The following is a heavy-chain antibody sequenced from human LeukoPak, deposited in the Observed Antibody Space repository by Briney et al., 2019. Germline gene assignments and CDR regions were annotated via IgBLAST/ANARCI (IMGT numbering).Heavy chain of an antibody. V-gene: IGHV1-2*02. CDR2: INPNSGGT. D-gene: IGHD3-22*01. Sequence: ASVKVSCKASGHTFTGYYMHWVRQAPGQGLEWMGWINPNSGGTNYAQKFQGRVTMTRDTSISTAYMELSRLRSDDTAVYYCAREYYYDSSGYSLHAFDIWGQGTMVTVSS. CDR3: AREYYYDSSGYSLHAFDI. CDR1: GHTFTGYY. J-gene: IGHJ3*02.